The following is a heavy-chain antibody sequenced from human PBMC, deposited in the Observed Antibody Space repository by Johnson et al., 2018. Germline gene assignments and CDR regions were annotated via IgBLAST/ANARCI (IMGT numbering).Heavy chain of an antibody. CDR2: ISYDGSNN. CDR3: AKSSGDHNYYDYGMDV. Sequence: QVQLVQSGGGLVKPGGSLRLSCAASGFTFSSYAMHWVRQAPGKGLEWVAVISYDGSNNYSADSVKGRFIISRDNSKNTRYLQMNSRRAEDTAVYYCAKSSGDHNYYDYGMDVWGQGTTVTVSS. J-gene: IGHJ6*02. V-gene: IGHV3-30-3*02. CDR1: GFTFSSYA. D-gene: IGHD4-17*01.